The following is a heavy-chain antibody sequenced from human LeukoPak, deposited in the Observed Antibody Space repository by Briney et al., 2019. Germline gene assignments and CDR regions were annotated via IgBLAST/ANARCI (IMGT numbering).Heavy chain of an antibody. CDR2: MNPNSGNT. D-gene: IGHD2-15*01. J-gene: IGHJ3*02. CDR1: GYTFTSYD. Sequence: ASVKVSCKTSGYTFTSYDISWVRQATGQGLEWMGWMNPNSGNTGYAQKFQGRVTITRNTSISTAYMELSSLRSEDTAVYYCARGVVAGFDIWGQGTMVTVSS. CDR3: ARGVVAGFDI. V-gene: IGHV1-8*01.